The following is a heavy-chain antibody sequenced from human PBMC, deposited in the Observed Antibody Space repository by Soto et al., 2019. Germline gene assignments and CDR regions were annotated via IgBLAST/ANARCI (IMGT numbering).Heavy chain of an antibody. D-gene: IGHD3-22*01. J-gene: IGHJ4*02. CDR3: ARSSGYYVIDNY. V-gene: IGHV1-3*05. CDR2: INAGNGNT. Sequence: QVQLVQSGAEEKKPGASVKISFKASGYTFTSYAMHWVRQAPGQRLEWMGWINAGNGNTKYSQKFQGRVSITRDTSASTAYMELSSLRSEDTAVYYCARSSGYYVIDNYWGQGTLVTVSS. CDR1: GYTFTSYA.